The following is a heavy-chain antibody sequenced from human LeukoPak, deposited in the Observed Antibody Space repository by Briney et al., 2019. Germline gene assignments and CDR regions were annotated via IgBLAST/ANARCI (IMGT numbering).Heavy chain of an antibody. CDR3: AKKVAGVYAMDV. CDR1: GFTFTTSW. D-gene: IGHD3-10*01. V-gene: IGHV3-74*01. Sequence: PGGSVRLSCVASGFTFTTSWMHWFRQAPGKGLVWVSRIESDGTSTTYADSVKGRFTISRDNAKNTLYLQMSSLRAEDTAVYYCAKKVAGVYAMDVWGQGATVTVSS. CDR2: IESDGTST. J-gene: IGHJ6*01.